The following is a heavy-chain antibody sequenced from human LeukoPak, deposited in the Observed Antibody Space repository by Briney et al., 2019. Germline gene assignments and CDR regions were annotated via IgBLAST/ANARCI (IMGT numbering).Heavy chain of an antibody. Sequence: GGSLRLSCAASGFTVITNDMTWVRQAPGKGLEWVSVLYSDGNTKYADSVQGRFTIPRDNSKNTLYLEMNSLSPDDTAVYYCARGVEPLAANTLAYWGQGTLVTVSS. CDR3: ARGVEPLAANTLAY. V-gene: IGHV3-53*01. J-gene: IGHJ4*02. CDR1: GFTVITND. D-gene: IGHD1-14*01. CDR2: LYSDGNT.